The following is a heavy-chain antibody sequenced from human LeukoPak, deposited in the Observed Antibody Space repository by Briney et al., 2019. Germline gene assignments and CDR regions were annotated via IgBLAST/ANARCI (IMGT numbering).Heavy chain of an antibody. J-gene: IGHJ4*02. CDR3: ARHSAGYTKFFDY. CDR2: IMQDGSEK. D-gene: IGHD5-24*01. Sequence: RESLRLSCAASGFTPSYYWMTWVRRAPGKGLEWVANIMQDGSEKYYVDSVKGRFTISRDNAKNSLYLQMNSLRAEDTAVYYCARHSAGYTKFFDYWGQGTLVTVSS. CDR1: GFTPSYYW. V-gene: IGHV3-7*04.